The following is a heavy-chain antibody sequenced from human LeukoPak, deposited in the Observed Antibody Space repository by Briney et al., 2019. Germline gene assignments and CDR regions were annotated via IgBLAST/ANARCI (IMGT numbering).Heavy chain of an antibody. V-gene: IGHV5-51*01. CDR1: GYSFTSYW. J-gene: IGHJ4*02. CDR2: IYPGDSNT. CDR3: ARQDQGYSSSSTYYFDY. Sequence: LGESLKISCKGSGYSFTSYWIGWVRQMPGKGLEWMGLIYPGDSNTRYSPSFQGQVTISADKSISTAYLQWSSLKASDTAMYYCARQDQGYSSSSTYYFDYWGQGTLVTVSS. D-gene: IGHD6-6*01.